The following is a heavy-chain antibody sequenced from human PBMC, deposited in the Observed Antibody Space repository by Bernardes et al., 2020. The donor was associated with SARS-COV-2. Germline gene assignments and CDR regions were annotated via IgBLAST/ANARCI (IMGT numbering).Heavy chain of an antibody. CDR1: GFTFSNFT. CDR3: AREGDDSTSSYFDY. V-gene: IGHV3-30*03. CDR2: ITYDERTE. D-gene: IGHD6-6*01. J-gene: IGHJ4*02. Sequence: GGSLRLSCAASGFTFSNFTINWVRQAPGKGLEWVAIITYDERTEYNAQSVKGRFTISRDNSKNTVFLQMTSLRPEDTAVYYCAREGDDSTSSYFDYWGQGTLVTFSS.